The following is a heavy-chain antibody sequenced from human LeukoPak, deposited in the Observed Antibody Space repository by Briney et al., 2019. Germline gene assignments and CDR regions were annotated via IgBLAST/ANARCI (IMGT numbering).Heavy chain of an antibody. V-gene: IGHV3-21*01. CDR3: ARASLGYCSGGSCYGPPADAFDI. CDR2: ISSSSSYI. CDR1: GFTFSGYS. J-gene: IGHJ3*02. D-gene: IGHD2-15*01. Sequence: GGSLRLSCAASGFTFSGYSMNWVRQAPGKGLEWVSSISSSSSYIYYADSVKGRFTISRDNAKNSLHLQMNSLRAEDTAVYYCARASLGYCSGGSCYGPPADAFDIWGQGTMVTVSS.